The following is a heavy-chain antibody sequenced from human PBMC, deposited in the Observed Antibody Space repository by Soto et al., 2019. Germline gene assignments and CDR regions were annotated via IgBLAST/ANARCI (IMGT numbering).Heavy chain of an antibody. CDR2: IIPIFGTA. Sequence: SVKVSCKASGGTFSSYAISWVRQAPGQGLEWMGGIIPIFGTANYAQKFQGRVTITADESTSTAYMELSSLRSEDTAVYYCARDSSGWYSWSYWYYDLWGRGTLVTVS. D-gene: IGHD6-19*01. V-gene: IGHV1-69*13. CDR3: ARDSSGWYSWSYWYYDL. CDR1: GGTFSSYA. J-gene: IGHJ2*01.